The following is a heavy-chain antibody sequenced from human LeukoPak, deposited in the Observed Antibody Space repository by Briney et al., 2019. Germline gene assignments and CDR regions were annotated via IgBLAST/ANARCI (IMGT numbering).Heavy chain of an antibody. Sequence: GASVKVSCKASGGTFSSYAISWVRQAPGQGLEWMGGIIPIFGTANYAQKFHGRVTITADKSTSTAYMELSSLRSEDTAVYYCARECDSSGYYPLSDYYYMDVWGKGTTVTVSS. CDR2: IIPIFGTA. CDR3: ARECDSSGYYPLSDYYYMDV. CDR1: GGTFSSYA. D-gene: IGHD3-22*01. V-gene: IGHV1-69*06. J-gene: IGHJ6*03.